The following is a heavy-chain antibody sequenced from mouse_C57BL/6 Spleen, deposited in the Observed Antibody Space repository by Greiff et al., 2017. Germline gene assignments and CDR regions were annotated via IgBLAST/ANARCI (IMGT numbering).Heavy chain of an antibody. J-gene: IGHJ4*01. D-gene: IGHD1-1*01. Sequence: QVQLQQSGAELVRPGTSVKVSCKASGYAFTNYLIEWVKQRPGQGLEWIGVINPGSGGTNYNEKFKGKATLTADKSSSTAYMQLSSLTSEDSAVYFCARSSYYGPPMGYWGQGTSVTVSS. CDR1: GYAFTNYL. V-gene: IGHV1-54*01. CDR3: ARSSYYGPPMGY. CDR2: INPGSGGT.